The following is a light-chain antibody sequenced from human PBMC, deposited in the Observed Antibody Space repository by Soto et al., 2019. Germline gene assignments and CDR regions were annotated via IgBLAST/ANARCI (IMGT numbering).Light chain of an antibody. Sequence: EIVLTQSPGTLSLSPGERATLSCRASQSVSSNLAWYQQRPGQAPRLLIYGASRRATGIPDRFSGSGSGTDFTLTISRLEPEDLGVYYCHQYGSSPRTFGQGTKVDIK. CDR2: GAS. CDR1: QSVSSN. J-gene: IGKJ1*01. CDR3: HQYGSSPRT. V-gene: IGKV3-20*01.